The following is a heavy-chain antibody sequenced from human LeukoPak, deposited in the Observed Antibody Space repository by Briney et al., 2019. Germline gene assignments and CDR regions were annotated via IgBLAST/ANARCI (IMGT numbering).Heavy chain of an antibody. D-gene: IGHD5-18*01. J-gene: IGHJ4*02. CDR2: ISSSSSYI. CDR1: GFTFTSYS. Sequence: RGSLRLSCAASGFTFTSYSMNWVRQAPGQGLEWVSSISSSSSYIYYADSVKGRFTISRDNAKNSLYLQMNSLRAEDTAVYYCASVDTAMSGSLDYWGQGTLVTVSS. V-gene: IGHV3-21*01. CDR3: ASVDTAMSGSLDY.